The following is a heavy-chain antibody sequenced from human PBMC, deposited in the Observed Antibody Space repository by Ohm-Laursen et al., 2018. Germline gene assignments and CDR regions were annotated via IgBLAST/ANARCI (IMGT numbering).Heavy chain of an antibody. Sequence: SLRLSCSASGFTFSNYWMSWVRQTPGKGLEWVANIKQDGGEKNFADSVKGRFTISRDNSKNTLYLQMNSLRAEDTAVYYCAKGSANLGDYWGQGTLVTVSS. V-gene: IGHV3-7*03. CDR1: GFTFSNYW. J-gene: IGHJ4*02. CDR2: IKQDGGEK. CDR3: AKGSANLGDY.